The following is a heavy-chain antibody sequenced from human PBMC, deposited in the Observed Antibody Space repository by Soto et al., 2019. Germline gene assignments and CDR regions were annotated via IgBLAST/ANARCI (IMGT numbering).Heavy chain of an antibody. Sequence: VQLLASGGGLVQPGGSLRLSCVVSGFTFTIYGVTWVRQAPGKGLEWVCGVSGGSGATHYRDSVKGRFTISRDDSRSTVYLQMNSLGVDDTAVYYCVNWNGSGDYWGQGTLVSVSS. J-gene: IGHJ4*02. V-gene: IGHV3-23*01. CDR2: VSGGSGAT. D-gene: IGHD1-1*01. CDR3: VNWNGSGDY. CDR1: GFTFTIYG.